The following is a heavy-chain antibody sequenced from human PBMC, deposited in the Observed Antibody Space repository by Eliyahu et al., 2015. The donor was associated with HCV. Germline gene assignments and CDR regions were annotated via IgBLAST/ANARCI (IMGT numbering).Heavy chain of an antibody. D-gene: IGHD4-17*01. CDR2: INPSGGDT. V-gene: IGHV1-46*01. CDR1: GYTFTSYY. J-gene: IGHJ1*01. CDR3: ARGSGDSQTLGVEYFQH. Sequence: QVELVQSGAEVKKPGASVKVSCKASGYTFTSYYMHWLRQAPGQGLEWMGIINPSGGDTSYAQKFQGRVTMTRDTSTSTVYMELGSLRSEDTAVYYCARGSGDSQTLGVEYFQHWGQGTLVTVSS.